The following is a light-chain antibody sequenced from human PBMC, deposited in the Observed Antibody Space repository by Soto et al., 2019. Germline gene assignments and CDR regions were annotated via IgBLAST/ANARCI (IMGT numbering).Light chain of an antibody. CDR1: QSISSW. Sequence: DIQMTQSPSTLSASVGDRVTITCRASQSISSWLAWYQQKPGKVPKLLIYKASSLESGVPSRCSGSGSGTEITLTISSLQPDDFATYYCQQYNSYSWTFGQGTKVEIK. J-gene: IGKJ1*01. CDR3: QQYNSYSWT. CDR2: KAS. V-gene: IGKV1-5*03.